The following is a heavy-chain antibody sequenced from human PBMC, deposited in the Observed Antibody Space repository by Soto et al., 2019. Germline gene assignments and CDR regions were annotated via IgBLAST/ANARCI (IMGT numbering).Heavy chain of an antibody. CDR2: MNPNSGNT. Sequence: GASVKVSCKASGYTFTSYDINWVRQATGQGLERMGWMNPNSGNTGYAQKFQGRVTMTRNTSISTAYMELSSLRSEDTAVYYCARMTTVTTYYYYYYYMDVWGKGTTVTVSS. CDR1: GYTFTSYD. V-gene: IGHV1-8*01. D-gene: IGHD4-4*01. J-gene: IGHJ6*03. CDR3: ARMTTVTTYYYYYYYMDV.